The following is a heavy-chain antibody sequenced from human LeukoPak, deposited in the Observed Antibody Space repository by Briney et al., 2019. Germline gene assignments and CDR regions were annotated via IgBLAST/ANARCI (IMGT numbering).Heavy chain of an antibody. CDR2: IYTSGST. D-gene: IGHD3-22*01. J-gene: IGHJ4*02. Sequence: SETLSLTCTVSGGSISSGSYYWSWIRQPAGKGLEWIGRIYTSGSTNYNPSLKSRVTISVDTSKNQFSLKLSSVTAADTAVYYCAREDYYDSSGYYLDCWGQGTLVTVSS. CDR3: AREDYYDSSGYYLDC. V-gene: IGHV4-61*02. CDR1: GGSISSGSYY.